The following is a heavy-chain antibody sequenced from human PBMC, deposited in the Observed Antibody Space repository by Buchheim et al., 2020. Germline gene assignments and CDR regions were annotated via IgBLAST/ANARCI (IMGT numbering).Heavy chain of an antibody. CDR2: IHPGVSDT. D-gene: IGHD2-8*01. CDR3: ARQIVLATSGYDY. Sequence: QLVQSGAEVKKPGESLKISCQASGYTFTNQYIGWVRQMPGRGLEWMGIIHPGVSDTEYSPPFQGQGTISADTSISTAYPQWRSLQASDTAIYYCARQIVLATSGYDYWGQGTL. V-gene: IGHV5-51*01. CDR1: GYTFTNQY. J-gene: IGHJ4*02.